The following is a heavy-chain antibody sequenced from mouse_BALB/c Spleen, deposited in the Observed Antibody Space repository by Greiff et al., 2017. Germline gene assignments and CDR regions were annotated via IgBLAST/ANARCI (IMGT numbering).Heavy chain of an antibody. D-gene: IGHD1-1*01. J-gene: IGHJ2*01. CDR3: AREGYYYGSSPFDY. CDR1: GFTFSSYA. Sequence: EVMLVESGGGLVKPGGSLKLSCAASGFTFSSYAMSWVRQTPEKRLEWVASISSGGSTYYPDSVKGRFTISRDNARNILYLQMSSLRSEDTAMYYCAREGYYYGSSPFDYWGQGTTLTVSS. V-gene: IGHV5-6-5*01. CDR2: ISSGGST.